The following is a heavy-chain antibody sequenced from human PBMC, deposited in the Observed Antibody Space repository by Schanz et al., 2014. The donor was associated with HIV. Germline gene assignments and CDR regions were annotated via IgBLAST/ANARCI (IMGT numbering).Heavy chain of an antibody. CDR2: IAYDGSNE. J-gene: IGHJ4*02. D-gene: IGHD2-21*02. CDR1: GFTFSSYA. V-gene: IGHV3-30*04. Sequence: VQLVESGGGLVQPGRSLRLSCAASGFTFSSYAMHWVRQAPGKGLEWVAVIAYDGSNEYYADSVKGRFTISRDNSKNTLYLQMNSLRTEDTAVYYCAKAAVTDYLDYWGQGTLVTVSS. CDR3: AKAAVTDYLDY.